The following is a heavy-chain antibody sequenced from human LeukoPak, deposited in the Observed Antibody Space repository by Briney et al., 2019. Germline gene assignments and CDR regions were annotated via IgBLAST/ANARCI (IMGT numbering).Heavy chain of an antibody. CDR2: INHSGST. V-gene: IGHV4-34*01. CDR1: GWSFSGYY. J-gene: IGHJ3*02. CDR3: ARGNNYLYLWLAFDI. D-gene: IGHD3-16*01. Sequence: SETLSLTCAVYGWSFSGYYWSWIRQPPGKRLEWMGEINHSGSTNYNPSLKSRVTISIDTSKNQLSLKLSTVTAADTAVYYCARGNNYLYLWLAFDIGDKETMVSVSS.